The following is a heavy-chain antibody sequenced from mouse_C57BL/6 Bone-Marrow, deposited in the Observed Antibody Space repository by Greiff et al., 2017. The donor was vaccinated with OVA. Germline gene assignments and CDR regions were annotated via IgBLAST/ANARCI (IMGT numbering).Heavy chain of an antibody. CDR2: IDPSASYT. CDR1: GYTFTSYW. D-gene: IGHD1-1*01. Sequence: QVQLQQPGAELVKPGASVKLSCKASGYTFTSYWMQWVKQRPGPGLEWIGEIDPSASYTNYNQKFKGKATLPVDTSSSTAYMQLSSLTSEDSAVYYCARDPVVARGYWYFDVWGTGTTVTVSS. V-gene: IGHV1-50*01. J-gene: IGHJ1*03. CDR3: ARDPVVARGYWYFDV.